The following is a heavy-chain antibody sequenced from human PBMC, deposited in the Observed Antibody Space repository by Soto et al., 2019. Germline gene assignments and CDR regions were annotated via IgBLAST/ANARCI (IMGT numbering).Heavy chain of an antibody. D-gene: IGHD2-2*01. V-gene: IGHV4-59*13. Sequence: SETLSLTCSASGLSINSDYWSWLRQPPGKGLEWIGHIYNGGITKYNPSLTSRVIISVDMSKSQVSLKLASVTAADTAVYYCGQSTGGRGFVFWGRGVLVPVS. CDR2: IYNGGIT. CDR3: GQSTGGRGFVF. J-gene: IGHJ4*02. CDR1: GLSINSDY.